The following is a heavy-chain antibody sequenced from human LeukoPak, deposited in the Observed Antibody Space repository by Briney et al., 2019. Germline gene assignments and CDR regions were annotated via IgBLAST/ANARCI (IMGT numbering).Heavy chain of an antibody. J-gene: IGHJ5*02. V-gene: IGHV3-23*01. CDR1: GFTFSSYA. CDR3: AKDHRGVWGSYRWFDP. Sequence: PGGSLRLSCAASGFTFSSYAMSWVRQAPGKGLEWVSAISGSGGSTYYADPVKGRFTISRDNSKNTLYLQMNSLRAEDTAVYYCAKDHRGVWGSYRWFDPWGQGTLVTVSS. CDR2: ISGSGGST. D-gene: IGHD3-16*02.